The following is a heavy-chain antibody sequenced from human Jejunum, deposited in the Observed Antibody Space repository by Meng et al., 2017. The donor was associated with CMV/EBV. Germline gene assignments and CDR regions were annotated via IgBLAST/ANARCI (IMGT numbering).Heavy chain of an antibody. CDR1: GFTFDDYY. Sequence: DAGGGLVTQGGAPILACSASGFTFDDYYMTWIRQAPGKGTEWVSSVSSVSSYTNYADSVKGRFTISRDNAKNSMYLQMNSLTAEDTAVYYCARDRYCTNGVCYTHFDSWGQGTLVTVSS. J-gene: IGHJ4*02. CDR3: ARDRYCTNGVCYTHFDS. V-gene: IGHV3-11*06. CDR2: VSSVSSYT. D-gene: IGHD2-8*01.